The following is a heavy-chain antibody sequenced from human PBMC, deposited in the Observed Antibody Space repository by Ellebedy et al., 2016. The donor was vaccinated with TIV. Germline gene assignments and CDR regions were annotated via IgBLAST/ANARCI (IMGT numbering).Heavy chain of an antibody. J-gene: IGHJ6*02. Sequence: GSLRLSXKVPGGSSSRNYWTWIRPPPGKGLEWIGCIDDSGRTNYNSSLKSRVTISVDTSKNQFSLKLTSLTAADTAVYYCARDRMYYYDSSGSYQYYGMDVWGQGTTVTVSS. D-gene: IGHD3-22*01. CDR2: IDDSGRT. CDR1: GGSSSRNY. CDR3: ARDRMYYYDSSGSYQYYGMDV. V-gene: IGHV4-59*01.